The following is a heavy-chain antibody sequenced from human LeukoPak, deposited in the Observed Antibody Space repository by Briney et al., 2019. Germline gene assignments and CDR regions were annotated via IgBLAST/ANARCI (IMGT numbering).Heavy chain of an antibody. D-gene: IGHD4-17*01. Sequence: SVKVSCKASGGTFSSYAISWVRQAPGQGLEWMGRIIPIFGTANYAQKFQGRVTITADKSTSTAYMELSSLRSEDTAVYYCARIHTVTTATDYWGQGTLATVSS. J-gene: IGHJ4*02. CDR3: ARIHTVTTATDY. CDR1: GGTFSSYA. V-gene: IGHV1-69*06. CDR2: IIPIFGTA.